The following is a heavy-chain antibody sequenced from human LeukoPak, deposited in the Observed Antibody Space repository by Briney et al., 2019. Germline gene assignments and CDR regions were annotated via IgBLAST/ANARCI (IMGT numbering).Heavy chain of an antibody. V-gene: IGHV4-30-2*01. Sequence: SETLSLTCTVSGGSISSGGYYWSWIRQPPGKGLEWIGYIYHSGSTYYNPSLKSRVTISVDRSKNQFSLKLSPVTAADTAVYYCARGDGAFDYWGQGTLVTVSS. CDR1: GGSISSGGYY. J-gene: IGHJ4*02. CDR2: IYHSGST. CDR3: ARGDGAFDY.